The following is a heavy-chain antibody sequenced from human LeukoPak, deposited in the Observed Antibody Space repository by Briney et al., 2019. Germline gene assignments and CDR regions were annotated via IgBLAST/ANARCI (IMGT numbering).Heavy chain of an antibody. V-gene: IGHV4-4*07. D-gene: IGHD3-16*01. CDR1: GGSISSYY. CDR3: ARGGAGTHRYYGMDV. J-gene: IGHJ6*02. Sequence: SETLSLTCTVSGGSISSYYWSWIRQPAGKGLEWIGRIYTSGSTNHNPSLKSRVTMSVDTSKNQFSLKLSSVTAADTAVYYCARGGAGTHRYYGMDVWGQGTTVTVSS. CDR2: IYTSGST.